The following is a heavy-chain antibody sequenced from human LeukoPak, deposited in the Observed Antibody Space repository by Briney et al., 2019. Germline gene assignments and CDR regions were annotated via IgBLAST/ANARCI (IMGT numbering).Heavy chain of an antibody. J-gene: IGHJ4*02. CDR1: GGSFSGYY. CDR3: ARGRPGPDY. CDR2: INHSGST. D-gene: IGHD2-2*01. Sequence: SETLSLTCAVYGGSFSGYYWSWIRQPPGEGLEWIGEINHSGSTNYNPSLKSRVTISVDTSKNQFSLKLSSVTAADTAVYYCARGRPGPDYWGQGTLVTVSS. V-gene: IGHV4-34*01.